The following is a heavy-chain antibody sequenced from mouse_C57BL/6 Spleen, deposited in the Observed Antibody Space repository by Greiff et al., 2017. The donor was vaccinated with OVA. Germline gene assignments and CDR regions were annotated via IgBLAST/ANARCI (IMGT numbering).Heavy chain of an antibody. CDR3: ARKEYYYGSSLYYAMDY. CDR2: ILPGSGST. CDR1: GYTFTGYW. V-gene: IGHV1-9*01. D-gene: IGHD1-1*01. Sequence: QVQLKASGAELMKPGASVKLSCKATGYTFTGYWIEWVKQRPGHGLEWIGEILPGSGSTNYNEKFKGKATFTADTSSNTAYMQLSSLTTEDSAIYYCARKEYYYGSSLYYAMDYWVKEPQSPSPQ. J-gene: IGHJ4*01.